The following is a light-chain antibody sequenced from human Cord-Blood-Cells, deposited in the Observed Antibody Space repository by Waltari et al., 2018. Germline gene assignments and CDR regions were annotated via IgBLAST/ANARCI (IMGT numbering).Light chain of an antibody. CDR2: EVS. J-gene: IGLJ2*01. CDR3: SSYAGSNNLV. Sequence: QSALTQPPSASGSPGQSVTIPCTGTSRDGGGYNYVPWYQQHPCKAPKLMIYEVSKRPSGVPDRFSGSESGNTASLTVSGLQAEDEADYYCSSYAGSNNLVFGGGTKLTVL. V-gene: IGLV2-8*01. CDR1: SRDGGGYNY.